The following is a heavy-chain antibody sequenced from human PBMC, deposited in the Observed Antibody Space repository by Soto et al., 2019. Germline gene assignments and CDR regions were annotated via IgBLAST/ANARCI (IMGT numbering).Heavy chain of an antibody. CDR2: ISAYNGNT. J-gene: IGHJ5*02. CDR1: GYNFNIYT. CDR3: ARVVGALGSWFDP. Sequence: QVQLVQSGSEVKKPGASVKVSCKASGYNFNIYTISWVRQAPGQGLEWMGRISAYNGNTNYAQKLQGRVTMTTDTSTSTAYMELRSLRSDVTAVYQCARVVGALGSWFDPWGQGTLVTVS. V-gene: IGHV1-18*01. D-gene: IGHD1-26*01.